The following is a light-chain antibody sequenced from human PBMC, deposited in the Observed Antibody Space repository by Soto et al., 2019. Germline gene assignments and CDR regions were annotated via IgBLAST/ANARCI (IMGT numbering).Light chain of an antibody. CDR1: QSVSSTL. J-gene: IGKJ2*01. CDR3: QQYGSSPFT. Sequence: EIVLTQSPGTLSLSPGERATLSCRASQSVSSTLLAWYQQKPGQAPRLLIYGASNRITGIPDRFSGRGSETDFTLTISRLEPEDFAVYYCQQYGSSPFTFGQGTKLEIK. V-gene: IGKV3-20*01. CDR2: GAS.